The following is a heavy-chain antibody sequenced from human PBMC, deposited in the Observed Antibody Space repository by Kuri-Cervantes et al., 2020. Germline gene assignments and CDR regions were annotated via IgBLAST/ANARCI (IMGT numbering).Heavy chain of an antibody. D-gene: IGHD3-10*01. CDR1: SGSISSSSYY. CDR3: ARVGFGTYGSGSEN. J-gene: IGHJ4*02. Sequence: SETLSLTCTVSSGSISSSSYYWGWIRQPPGKGLEWIGTIDYSGSTYYNPSLKSRVTISVDTSGNQFSLKLSSVTAADTAMYYCARVGFGTYGSGSENWGQGTLVTVSS. CDR2: IDYSGST. V-gene: IGHV4-39*07.